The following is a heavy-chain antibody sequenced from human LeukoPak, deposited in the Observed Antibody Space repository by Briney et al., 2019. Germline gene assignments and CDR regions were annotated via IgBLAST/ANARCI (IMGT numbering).Heavy chain of an antibody. CDR2: IYYSGST. CDR3: ARAGDFGVVIDP. CDR1: GGSISSGGYY. Sequence: SETLSLTCTVSGGSISSGGYYWSWIRQHPGKGLEWIGYIYYSGSTYYNPSLKSRVTISVDTSKHQFSLKLSSVTAADTAVYYCARAGDFGVVIDPWGQGTLVTVSS. V-gene: IGHV4-31*03. J-gene: IGHJ5*02. D-gene: IGHD3-3*01.